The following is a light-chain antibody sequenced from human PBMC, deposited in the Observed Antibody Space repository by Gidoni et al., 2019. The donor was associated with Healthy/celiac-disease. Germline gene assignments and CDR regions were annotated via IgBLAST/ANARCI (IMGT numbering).Light chain of an antibody. J-gene: IGLJ2*01. CDR3: SSYTSSSTVV. CDR1: SSDVGGYNY. Sequence: QSALTQPASVSGSPGQSITISCTVTSSDVGGYNYVSWYQQHPGKAPKLMIYDVSNRPSGVSNRFSGSKSGNTASLTISGLQAADEADYYCSSYTSSSTVVFGGGTKLTVL. CDR2: DVS. V-gene: IGLV2-14*03.